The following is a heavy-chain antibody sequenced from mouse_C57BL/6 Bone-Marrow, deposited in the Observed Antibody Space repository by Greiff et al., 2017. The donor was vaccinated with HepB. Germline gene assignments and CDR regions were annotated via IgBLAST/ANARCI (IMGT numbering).Heavy chain of an antibody. J-gene: IGHJ4*01. CDR3: ARNYYGRDAMDY. CDR2: IWTGEGT. Sequence: VQLVESGPGLVAPSQSLSITCTVSGFSLTSYAISWVRQPPGKGLEWLGVIWTGEGTNYNSALKSRLSISKDNSKSQVFLKMNSLQTDDTARYYCARNYYGRDAMDYWGQGTSVTVSS. CDR1: GFSLTSYA. V-gene: IGHV2-9-1*01. D-gene: IGHD1-1*01.